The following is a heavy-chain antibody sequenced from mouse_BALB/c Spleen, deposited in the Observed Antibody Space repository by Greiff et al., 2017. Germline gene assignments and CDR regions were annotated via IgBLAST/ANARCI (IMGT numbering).Heavy chain of an antibody. V-gene: IGHV2-6-7*01. CDR2: IWGDGST. Sequence: QVQLKESGPGLVAPSQSLSITCTVSGFSLTGYGVNWVRQPPGKGLEWLGMIWGDGSTDYNSALKSRLSISKDNSKSQVFLKMNSLQTDDTARYYWARDRGGNYRYFDYWGQGTTLTVSS. D-gene: IGHD2-1*01. CDR3: ARDRGGNYRYFDY. CDR1: GFSLTGYG. J-gene: IGHJ2*01.